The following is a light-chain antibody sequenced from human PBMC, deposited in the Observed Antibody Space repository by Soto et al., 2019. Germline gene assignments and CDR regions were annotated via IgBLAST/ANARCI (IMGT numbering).Light chain of an antibody. CDR3: QQRSNWPPA. CDR1: QSVSSY. CDR2: DAS. V-gene: IGKV3-11*01. J-gene: IGKJ5*01. Sequence: IVLTPSPATLSLSHGERATLSCRASQSVSSYLAWYQQKPGQAPRLLIYDASNRATGIPARFSGSGSGTDFTLTISSLEPEDFAVYYCQQRSNWPPAFGQGTRLEI.